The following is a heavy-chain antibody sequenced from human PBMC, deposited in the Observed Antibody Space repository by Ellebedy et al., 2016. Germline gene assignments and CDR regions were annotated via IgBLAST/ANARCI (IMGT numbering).Heavy chain of an antibody. D-gene: IGHD3-10*01. J-gene: IGHJ4*02. V-gene: IGHV6-1*01. CDR2: TYYRSKWYN. Sequence: SETLSLTXAISGDSVSSSSAAWNWIRQSPSRGLEWLGRTYYRSKWYNDYAVSVKSRITINPDTSKNQFSLQLNSVTPEDTAVYYCARGLDGSHYFDYWGQGTLVTVSS. CDR1: GDSVSSSSAA. CDR3: ARGLDGSHYFDY.